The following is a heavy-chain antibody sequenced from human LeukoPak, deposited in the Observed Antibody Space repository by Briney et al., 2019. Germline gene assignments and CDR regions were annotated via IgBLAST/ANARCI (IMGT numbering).Heavy chain of an antibody. J-gene: IGHJ3*02. CDR3: ATYYGDDVGAFDI. Sequence: GRSLRLSCAASGFTFSSYGMHWVRQAPGKGLEWVAVISYDGSSKYYADSVKGRFTISRDNSKNTLYLQMNSLRAEDTAVYYCATYYGDDVGAFDIWGQGTMVTVSS. CDR1: GFTFSSYG. V-gene: IGHV3-30*03. D-gene: IGHD4-17*01. CDR2: ISYDGSSK.